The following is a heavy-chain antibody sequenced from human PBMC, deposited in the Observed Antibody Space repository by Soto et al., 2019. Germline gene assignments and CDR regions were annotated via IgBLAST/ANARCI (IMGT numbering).Heavy chain of an antibody. Sequence: QVQLVQSGAEVKKPGSSVKVSCKASGGTFSSYAISWVRQAPGQGLEWMGGSIPIFGTANYAQKFRGRVTITADESTSTADMELSSLRSEDTAVYYCAGDFVAAPFDPWGQGTLFTVSS. V-gene: IGHV1-69*12. CDR1: GGTFSSYA. D-gene: IGHD6-19*01. J-gene: IGHJ5*02. CDR2: SIPIFGTA. CDR3: AGDFVAAPFDP.